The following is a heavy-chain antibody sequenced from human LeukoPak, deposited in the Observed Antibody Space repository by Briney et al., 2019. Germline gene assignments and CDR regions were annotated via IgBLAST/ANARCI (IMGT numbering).Heavy chain of an antibody. CDR1: GFTFSDES. J-gene: IGHJ4*02. D-gene: IGHD3-10*01. CDR3: VGPDSQFDC. Sequence: KPGGSLRLSCAASGFTFSDESMNWVRQAPGKGLEWVSSISANSLHIFYVDPVKGRFTISRDNAKNSLYLQMNNLRVEDTAVYYCVGPDSQFDCWGQGTLVTVSS. V-gene: IGHV3-21*01. CDR2: ISANSLHI.